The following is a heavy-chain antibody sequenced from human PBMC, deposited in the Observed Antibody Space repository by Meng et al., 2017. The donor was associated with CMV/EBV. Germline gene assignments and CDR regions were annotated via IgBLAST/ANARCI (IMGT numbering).Heavy chain of an antibody. CDR1: GFTFSNAW. Sequence: GESLKISCAASGFTFSNAWMSWVRQAPGKGLEWVGRIKSKTDGGTTDYAAPVKGRFTISRDDSKNTLYLQMNRLKTEDTAVYYCTTESSSSWKTYYYYGMDVWGQGTTVTVSS. J-gene: IGHJ6*02. CDR2: IKSKTDGGTT. CDR3: TTESSSSWKTYYYYGMDV. D-gene: IGHD6-13*01. V-gene: IGHV3-15*01.